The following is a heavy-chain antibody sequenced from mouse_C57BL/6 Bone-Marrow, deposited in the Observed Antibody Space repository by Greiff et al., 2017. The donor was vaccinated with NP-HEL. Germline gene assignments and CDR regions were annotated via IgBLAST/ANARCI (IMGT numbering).Heavy chain of an antibody. CDR1: GYTFTSYW. V-gene: IGHV1-55*01. CDR2: IYPGSGST. D-gene: IGHD1-1*01. Sequence: QVQLQQPGAELVKPGASVKMSCKASGYTFTSYWITWVKQRPGQGLEWIGDIYPGSGSTNYNEKFKSKATLTVDTSSSTAYMQLSSLTSEDSAVYYCARSVYYYGSSPLWYFDVWGTGTTVTVSS. CDR3: ARSVYYYGSSPLWYFDV. J-gene: IGHJ1*03.